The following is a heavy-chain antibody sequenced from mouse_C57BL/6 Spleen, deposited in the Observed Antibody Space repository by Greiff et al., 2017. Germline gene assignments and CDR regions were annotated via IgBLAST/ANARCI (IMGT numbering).Heavy chain of an antibody. CDR1: GYTFTSYW. V-gene: IGHV1-61*01. J-gene: IGHJ4*01. Sequence: QVQLQQPGAELVRPGSSVKLSCKASGYTFTSYWMDWVKQRPGQGLEWIGNIYPSDSETHYNQKFKDKATLTVDKSSSTAYMQLSSLTSEDSAVYYCARPGYPYYYAMDYWGQGTSVTASS. CDR2: IYPSDSET. CDR3: ARPGYPYYYAMDY. D-gene: IGHD2-2*01.